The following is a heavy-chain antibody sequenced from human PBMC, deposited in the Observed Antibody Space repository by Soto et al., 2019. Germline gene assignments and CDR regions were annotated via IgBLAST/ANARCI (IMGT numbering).Heavy chain of an antibody. CDR1: GFTVSSNY. CDR2: IYSGGST. V-gene: IGHV3-53*01. Sequence: PGGSLRLSCAASGFTVSSNYMSWVRQAPGKGLEWVSVIYSGGSTYYADSVKGRFTISRDNSKNTLYLQMNSLRAEDTAVYYCARLYSGYDDRQDYWGQGTLVTVSS. D-gene: IGHD5-12*01. CDR3: ARLYSGYDDRQDY. J-gene: IGHJ4*02.